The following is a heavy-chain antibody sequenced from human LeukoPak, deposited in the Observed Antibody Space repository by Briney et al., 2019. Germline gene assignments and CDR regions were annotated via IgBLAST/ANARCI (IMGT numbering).Heavy chain of an antibody. CDR2: INHSGST. V-gene: IGHV4-34*01. D-gene: IGHD4-11*01. J-gene: IGHJ3*02. CDR1: GGSFSGYY. CDR3: ALASPGTVDAFDI. Sequence: SETLSLTCAVYGGSFSGYYWCWIRQPPGKGLEWIGEINHSGSTNYNPSLKSRVTISVDTSKNQFSLKLSSVTAADTAVYYCALASPGTVDAFDIWGQGTMVTVSS.